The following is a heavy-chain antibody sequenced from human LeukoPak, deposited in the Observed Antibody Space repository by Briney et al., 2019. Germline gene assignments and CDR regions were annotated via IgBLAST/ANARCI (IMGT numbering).Heavy chain of an antibody. Sequence: PGGSLRLSCAASGFTVSSNYMSWVRQAPGKGLEWVSVIYSGGSTYYADSVEGRFTISRDNSKNTLYLQMNSLRAEDTAVYYCARESSDWFDPWGQGPLVTVSS. CDR2: IYSGGST. J-gene: IGHJ5*02. V-gene: IGHV3-53*01. CDR3: ARESSDWFDP. D-gene: IGHD3-3*01. CDR1: GFTVSSNY.